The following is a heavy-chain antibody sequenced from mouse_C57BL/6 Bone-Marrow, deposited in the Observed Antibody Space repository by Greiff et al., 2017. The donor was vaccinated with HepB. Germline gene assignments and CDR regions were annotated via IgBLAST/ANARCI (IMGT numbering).Heavy chain of an antibody. CDR3: ARSYWAMDY. Sequence: EVQLVESGGGLVKPGGSLKLSCAASGFTFSSYAMSWVRQTPEKRLEWVATISDGGSYTYYPDNVKGRFTISRDNAKNNLYLQMSHLKSEDTAMYYCARSYWAMDYWGQGTSVTGSS. CDR1: GFTFSSYA. J-gene: IGHJ4*01. CDR2: ISDGGSYT. V-gene: IGHV5-4*01. D-gene: IGHD2-10*01.